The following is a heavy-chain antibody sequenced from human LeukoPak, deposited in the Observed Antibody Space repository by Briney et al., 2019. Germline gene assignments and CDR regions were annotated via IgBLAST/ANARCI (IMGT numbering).Heavy chain of an antibody. D-gene: IGHD3-22*01. CDR1: GGTFSSYA. CDR3: ARGSDSSGYYIPFDY. V-gene: IGHV1-69*13. J-gene: IGHJ4*02. Sequence: SVKVSCKASGGTFSSYAISWVRPAPGQGLEWMGGIIPIFGTANYAQKFQGRVTITADESTSTAYMELSSLRSEDTAVYYCARGSDSSGYYIPFDYWGQGTLVTVSS. CDR2: IIPIFGTA.